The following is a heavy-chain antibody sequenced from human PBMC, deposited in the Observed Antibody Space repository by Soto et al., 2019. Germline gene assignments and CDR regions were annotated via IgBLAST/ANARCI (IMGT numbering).Heavy chain of an antibody. D-gene: IGHD3-16*01. Sequence: QITLKESGPTLVKPTQTLTLTCTFSGFSLSTSGVGVGWIRQPPGKALEWLALIYWDDDKRYSPSLKSRLTITKDTSKNQVVLTMTNMDPVDTATYYCAHAHGPVSVEGDWFDPWGQGTLVTVSS. V-gene: IGHV2-5*02. CDR1: GFSLSTSGVG. CDR3: AHAHGPVSVEGDWFDP. CDR2: IYWDDDK. J-gene: IGHJ5*02.